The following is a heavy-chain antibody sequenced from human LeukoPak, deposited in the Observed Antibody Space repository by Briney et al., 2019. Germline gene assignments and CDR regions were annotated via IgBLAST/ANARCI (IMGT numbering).Heavy chain of an antibody. CDR3: ARGGTQLTFPV. J-gene: IGHJ4*02. V-gene: IGHV4-59*01. CDR1: GGSISSYY. Sequence: KTSETLSLTCTVSGGSISSYYWSWIRQPPGKGLEWIGYIYYSGSANYNPSLKSRVTISVDTSKNQFSLKLASVSAADTALYYCARGGTQLTFPVWGQGTLVTVSS. D-gene: IGHD4/OR15-4a*01. CDR2: IYYSGSA.